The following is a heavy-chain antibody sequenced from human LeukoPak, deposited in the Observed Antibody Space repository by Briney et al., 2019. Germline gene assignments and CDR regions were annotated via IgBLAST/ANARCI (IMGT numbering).Heavy chain of an antibody. D-gene: IGHD6-19*01. CDR2: IIPIFGTA. J-gene: IGHJ6*04. CDR1: GGTFIIYA. Sequence: SVTVSFKASGGTFIIYAISRVRQAPGQGRGWVGGIIPIFGTANYSQKFQGRLTLTADEFTSTAYMELSSLRSEDTAVYYCASRRSQWHFGYYYGMDVWGKGTTVTVSS. V-gene: IGHV1-69*13. CDR3: ASRRSQWHFGYYYGMDV.